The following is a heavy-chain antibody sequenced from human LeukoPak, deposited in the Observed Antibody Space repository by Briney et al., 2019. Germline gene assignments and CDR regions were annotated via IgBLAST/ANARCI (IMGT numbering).Heavy chain of an antibody. J-gene: IGHJ5*02. CDR1: GYTFTNSW. V-gene: IGHV5-51*01. Sequence: GEALKISCKGSGYTFTNSWIGWVRQMPGKGLEWRGRIYPGDSDTRSSPSFQGQVTISADKSISTAYLQWSSLKASDTAMYYCARKYEAAAGTGRFDPWGQGTLVTVSS. CDR2: IYPGDSDT. D-gene: IGHD6-13*01. CDR3: ARKYEAAAGTGRFDP.